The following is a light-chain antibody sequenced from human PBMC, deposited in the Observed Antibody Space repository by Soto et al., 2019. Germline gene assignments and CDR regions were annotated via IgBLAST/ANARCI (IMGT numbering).Light chain of an antibody. V-gene: IGLV2-8*01. CDR1: SGDLGRYNY. CDR2: EVN. J-gene: IGLJ1*01. CDR3: SSYAGSNRSV. Sequence: QSALTQPPSASGSPGQSVTISCTGTSGDLGRYNYVSWYQQHPGKAPKLMIYEVNKRPSGVPDRFFASKSGNTASLTVSGRRAEDEADYYCSSYAGSNRSVFGTGTKLTVL.